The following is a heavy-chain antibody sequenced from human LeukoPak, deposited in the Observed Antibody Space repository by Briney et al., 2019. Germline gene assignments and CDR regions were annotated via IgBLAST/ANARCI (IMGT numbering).Heavy chain of an antibody. D-gene: IGHD6-19*01. J-gene: IGHJ4*02. Sequence: GGSLRLSCAASGFTFISYAMSWVRQAPAKGLEWVSTISGSGISTSYADSVKGRFTISRDNSKNTLYLQVNSLRAEDTAVYYCAMAFIGSGWTLDYWGQGTLVTVSS. CDR3: AMAFIGSGWTLDY. CDR2: ISGSGIST. CDR1: GFTFISYA. V-gene: IGHV3-23*01.